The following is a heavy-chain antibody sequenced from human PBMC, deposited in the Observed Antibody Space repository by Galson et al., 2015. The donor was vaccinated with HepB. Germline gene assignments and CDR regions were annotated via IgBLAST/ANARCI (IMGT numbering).Heavy chain of an antibody. Sequence: SLRLSCAASGFTFSTYYMYWVRQAPGKGLEWVAMILYDENNKYYADSVKGRFTISRDNSKNTLYLQMNSLRPEDTAVYYCARGGNGKKLDSWGQGALVTVSS. J-gene: IGHJ4*02. CDR1: GFTFSTYY. CDR3: ARGGNGKKLDS. D-gene: IGHD2-8*01. CDR2: ILYDENNK. V-gene: IGHV3-30*03.